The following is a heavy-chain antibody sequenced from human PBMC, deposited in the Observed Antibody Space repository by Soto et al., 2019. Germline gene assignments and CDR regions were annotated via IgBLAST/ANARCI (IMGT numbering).Heavy chain of an antibody. CDR1: GYTFTSYG. Sequence: GASVKVSCKASGYTFTSYGISWVRQAPGQGLEWMGWISAYNGNTNYAQKLQGRVTMTTDTSTSTAYMELSRLRSDDTAVYYCARDLASTYYYDSSGYYYGSGAFDIWGQGTMVTVSS. D-gene: IGHD3-22*01. V-gene: IGHV1-18*01. CDR3: ARDLASTYYYDSSGYYYGSGAFDI. CDR2: ISAYNGNT. J-gene: IGHJ3*02.